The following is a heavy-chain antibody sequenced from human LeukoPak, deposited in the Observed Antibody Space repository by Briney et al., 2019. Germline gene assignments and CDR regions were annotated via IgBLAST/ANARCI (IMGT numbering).Heavy chain of an antibody. Sequence: GGSLRLSCAASGFTFSSYAMNWVRQAPGKGLEWVSDISGSGGSTYYADSVKGRFTISRVSSKNTLYLQMNSLRVDDTAVYYCAKDAGTIVRRREIDYWGQGTLVTVSS. CDR2: ISGSGGST. V-gene: IGHV3-23*01. CDR3: AKDAGTIVRRREIDY. D-gene: IGHD3-10*01. J-gene: IGHJ4*02. CDR1: GFTFSSYA.